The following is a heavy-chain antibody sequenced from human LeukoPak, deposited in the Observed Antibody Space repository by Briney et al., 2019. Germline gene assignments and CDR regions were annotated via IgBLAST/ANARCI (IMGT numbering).Heavy chain of an antibody. J-gene: IGHJ5*02. CDR1: SGSISSYY. CDR2: IYTSGST. CDR3: AIDLLVVPAAIDWFDP. D-gene: IGHD2-2*01. Sequence: SETLSLTCTVSSGSISSYYWSWIRQPAGKGLEWIGRIYTSGSTNYNPSLKSRVTMSVDTSKNQFSLKLSSVTAADTVVYYCAIDLLVVPAAIDWFDPLGQGTMVTVSS. V-gene: IGHV4-4*07.